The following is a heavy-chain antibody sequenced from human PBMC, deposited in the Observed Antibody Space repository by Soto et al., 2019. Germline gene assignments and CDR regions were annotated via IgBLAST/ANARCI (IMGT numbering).Heavy chain of an antibody. V-gene: IGHV4-30-2*02. Sequence: PSETLSLTCAVAGGSISSGGYSWSLIRQPPGKGLEWIGDIYHSGSTYYNPSLKRRVTISVDTCKNQFSLKLSSVTAADTAVYYCARTYYDTSGFDYWVQGTLVTVSS. CDR2: IYHSGST. D-gene: IGHD3-22*01. CDR1: GGSISSGGYS. CDR3: ARTYYDTSGFDY. J-gene: IGHJ4*02.